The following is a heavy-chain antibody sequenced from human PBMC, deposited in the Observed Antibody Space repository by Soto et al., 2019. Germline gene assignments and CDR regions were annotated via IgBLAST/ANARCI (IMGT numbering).Heavy chain of an antibody. J-gene: IGHJ6*02. D-gene: IGHD3-16*01. V-gene: IGHV1-69*13. CDR1: GDTFSSYA. CDR2: INPIFGTA. CDR3: AGAFEGGTNNGPYGVYV. Sequence: SVKVSCKASGDTFSSYAISWVRQAPGQGLEWMGGINPIFGTANYAQRFQGRVTITADESTSTAYMELRRLRSEDTAVYYCAGAFEGGTNNGPYGVYVCGQGTTVTVSS.